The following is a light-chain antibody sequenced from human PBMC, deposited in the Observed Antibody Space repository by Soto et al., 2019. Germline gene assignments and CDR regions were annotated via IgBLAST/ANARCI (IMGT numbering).Light chain of an antibody. V-gene: IGLV2-8*01. J-gene: IGLJ2*01. CDR3: SSYAGTNTFDVL. Sequence: QSALTQPPSASGSPGQSVAISCTGSSSDVGGYDYVSWYQQHPGKAPKLLIYEVNKRPSGVPDRFSGSKSGNTASLTVSGLQAEDEADYYCSSYAGTNTFDVLLGGGTNVTVL. CDR2: EVN. CDR1: SSDVGGYDY.